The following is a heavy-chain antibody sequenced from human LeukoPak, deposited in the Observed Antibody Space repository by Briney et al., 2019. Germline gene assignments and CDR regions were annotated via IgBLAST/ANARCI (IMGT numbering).Heavy chain of an antibody. V-gene: IGHV3-23*01. J-gene: IGHJ4*02. CDR1: GGSFSGYY. Sequence: ETLSLTCAVYGGSFSGYYWSWIRQPPGKGLEWVSAISGSGGSTYYADSVKGRFTISRDNSKNTLYLQMNSLRAEDTAVYYCAKVDDILTYWGQGTLVTVSS. CDR3: AKVDDILTY. D-gene: IGHD3-9*01. CDR2: ISGSGGST.